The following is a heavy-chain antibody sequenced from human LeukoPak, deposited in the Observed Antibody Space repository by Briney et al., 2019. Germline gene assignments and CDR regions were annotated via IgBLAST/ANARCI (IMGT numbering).Heavy chain of an antibody. CDR3: ARGGGAGLFYYFDF. V-gene: IGHV3-74*01. Sequence: QTGGSLRLSCAASGFTFSSYWMHWVRQAPGKGLVWVSRINSDGSSTYYADSVKGRFTISRDNSKNTLYLQMNSLRAEDTAVYYCARGGGAGLFYYFDFWGQGTLVTVSS. CDR1: GFTFSSYW. D-gene: IGHD2-21*01. J-gene: IGHJ4*02. CDR2: INSDGSST.